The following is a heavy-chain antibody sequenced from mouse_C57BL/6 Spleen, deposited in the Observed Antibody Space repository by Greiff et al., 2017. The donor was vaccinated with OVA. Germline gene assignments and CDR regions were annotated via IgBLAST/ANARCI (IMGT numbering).Heavy chain of an antibody. V-gene: IGHV3-8*01. CDR3: ARSNYGSSYYWYFDV. Sequence: DVQLQESGPGLAKPSQTLSLTCSVTGYSITSDYWNWIRKFPGNKLEYMGYISYSGSTYYNPSLKSRISITRDTSKNQYYLQLNSVTTEDTATYYCARSNYGSSYYWYFDVWGTGTTVTVSS. CDR2: ISYSGST. CDR1: GYSITSDY. J-gene: IGHJ1*03. D-gene: IGHD1-1*01.